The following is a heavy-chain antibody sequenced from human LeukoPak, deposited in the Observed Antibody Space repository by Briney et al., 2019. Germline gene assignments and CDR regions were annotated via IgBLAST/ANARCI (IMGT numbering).Heavy chain of an antibody. CDR2: VDLEDGDT. V-gene: IGHV1-69-2*01. D-gene: IGHD3-9*01. J-gene: IGHJ4*02. CDR1: GYTFNDYY. CDR3: ARGSRSFDWLRSYFDF. Sequence: ASVKVSCKASGYTFNDYYIYWVHQAPGKGLEWMGRVDLEDGDTIYAEKFQGRVTITADTSTDTAFMDLSSLTSFDTAVYYCARGSRSFDWLRSYFDFWGQGTLVSVSP.